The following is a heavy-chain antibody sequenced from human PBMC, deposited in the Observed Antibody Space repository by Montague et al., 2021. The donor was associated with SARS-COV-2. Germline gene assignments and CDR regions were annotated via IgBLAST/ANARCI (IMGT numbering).Heavy chain of an antibody. CDR1: GSTFSSYA. CDR3: AREPPALGDAFDI. CDR2: ISYDGSNK. J-gene: IGHJ3*02. Sequence: SLRLSCAASGSTFSSYAMHWVRQAPGKGLEWVAVISYDGSNKYYADSVKGRFTISRDNSKNTLYLQMNSLRAEDTAVYYCAREPPALGDAFDIWGQGTMVTVSS. V-gene: IGHV3-30-3*01.